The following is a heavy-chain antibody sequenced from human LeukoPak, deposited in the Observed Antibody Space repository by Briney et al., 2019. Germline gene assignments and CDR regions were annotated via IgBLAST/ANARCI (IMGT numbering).Heavy chain of an antibody. CDR3: ARGLYSSTTYYFDY. V-gene: IGHV3-7*03. CDR1: GFTFSGSA. Sequence: PGGSLRLSCAASGFTFSGSAMHWVRQAPGKGLEWVANIKKDGSEKYYVDSVKGRFTISRGNAKNSLYLQMNSLRAEDTAVYYCARGLYSSTTYYFDYWGQGTLVTVSS. D-gene: IGHD6-13*01. J-gene: IGHJ4*02. CDR2: IKKDGSEK.